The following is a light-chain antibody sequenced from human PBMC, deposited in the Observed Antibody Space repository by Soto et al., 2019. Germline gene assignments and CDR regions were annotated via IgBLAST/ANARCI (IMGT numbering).Light chain of an antibody. CDR3: QQYKT. CDR1: QSVSTSY. CDR2: DAF. J-gene: IGKJ1*01. V-gene: IGKV3-20*01. Sequence: VFTQAPCTLSFTTGERATLSCRASQSVSTSYVAWYQQKFGQAPRLLIYDAFSRATGIPDKFSASGAGTDFPLTISRLEHEDVAVYYWQQYKTFDQGTKVDI.